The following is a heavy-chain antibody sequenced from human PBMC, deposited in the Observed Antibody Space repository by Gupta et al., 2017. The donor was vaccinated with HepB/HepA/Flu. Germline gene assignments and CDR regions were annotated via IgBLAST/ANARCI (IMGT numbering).Heavy chain of an antibody. CDR3: ARAGVYYDDIWGSYHTFDP. CDR2: IYYSGST. Sequence: QVQLQESGPGLVKPSETLSFTCTVAGGSISSYYWNWIRQPPGKGLEWIGYIYYSGSTNYNPSLKSRVTISVDTSKNQFSLKLTSVTAADTAVYYCARAGVYYDDIWGSYHTFDPWGQGTLVTVSS. J-gene: IGHJ5*02. CDR1: GGSISSYY. V-gene: IGHV4-59*01. D-gene: IGHD3-16*02.